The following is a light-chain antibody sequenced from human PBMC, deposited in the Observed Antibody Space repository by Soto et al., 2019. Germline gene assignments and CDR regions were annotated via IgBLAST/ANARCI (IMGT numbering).Light chain of an antibody. J-gene: IGLJ3*02. Sequence: QSVLTQPPSASGTPGQRVTISCSGSSSNIGVNTVNWYQHLPGMAPKLLIYSNTQRPSGVPDRFSGSRSGTSASLAISGLQSEDEADYYCAAWDDSPNGVVFGGGTKLTVL. CDR3: AAWDDSPNGVV. CDR2: SNT. V-gene: IGLV1-44*01. CDR1: SSNIGVNT.